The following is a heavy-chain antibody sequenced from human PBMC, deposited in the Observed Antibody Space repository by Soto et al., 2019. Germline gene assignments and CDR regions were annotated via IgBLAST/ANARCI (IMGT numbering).Heavy chain of an antibody. D-gene: IGHD2-21*01. Sequence: EVQLVESGGGLVQPGGSLRLSCAASGIAVNNNYMTWVRQAPGKGLEWVSLISTGGSTYYADSVKARFSISRDNSRNALYLQMNSLRVDYTAVYYCARTLRGGNSGYAFDIWGQGTMVTVSS. CDR1: GIAVNNNY. CDR3: ARTLRGGNSGYAFDI. CDR2: ISTGGST. V-gene: IGHV3-66*01. J-gene: IGHJ3*02.